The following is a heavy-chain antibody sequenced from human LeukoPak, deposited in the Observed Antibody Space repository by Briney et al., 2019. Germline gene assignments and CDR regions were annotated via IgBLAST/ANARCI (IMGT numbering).Heavy chain of an antibody. D-gene: IGHD1-26*01. CDR3: AKVRVGSYGGNFDY. Sequence: GGSLRLSCAASGFTFSTYAMSWVRQAPGKGLEWVSAISGSGGSTYYADSVKGRFTISRDNSKNTLYLQTNSLRAEDTAVYYCAKVRVGSYGGNFDYWGQGTLVTVSS. CDR2: ISGSGGST. V-gene: IGHV3-23*01. J-gene: IGHJ4*02. CDR1: GFTFSTYA.